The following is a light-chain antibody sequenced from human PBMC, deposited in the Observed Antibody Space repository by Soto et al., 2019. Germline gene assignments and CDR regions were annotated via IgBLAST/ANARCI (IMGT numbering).Light chain of an antibody. CDR3: QSYDGSLATSI. V-gene: IGLV1-40*01. CDR1: SSNLGAGYD. Sequence: QTVVTQPPSVSGTPGQRVSISCTGTSSNLGAGYDVHWYQQLPGAAPRLLIFVNNVRPAGVPDRFSGSKSGTSASLAITGLQAEDEAIYHCQSYDGSLATSIFGAGTKVTVL. CDR2: VNN. J-gene: IGLJ2*01.